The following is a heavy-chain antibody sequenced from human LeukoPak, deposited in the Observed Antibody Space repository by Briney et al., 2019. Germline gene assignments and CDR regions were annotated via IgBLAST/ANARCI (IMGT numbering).Heavy chain of an antibody. V-gene: IGHV1-8*01. D-gene: IGHD3-3*01. CDR2: VNPNSGNT. CDR3: ARCSFWSGYYYYYYGMDV. CDR1: GYTFTSYD. Sequence: ASVKVSCKASGYTFTSYDINWVRQAPGQGLEWMGWVNPNSGNTGYAQKFQGRVTMTRNTSISTAYMELSSLRSEDTAVYYCARCSFWSGYYYYYYGMDVWGQGTTVTVSS. J-gene: IGHJ6*02.